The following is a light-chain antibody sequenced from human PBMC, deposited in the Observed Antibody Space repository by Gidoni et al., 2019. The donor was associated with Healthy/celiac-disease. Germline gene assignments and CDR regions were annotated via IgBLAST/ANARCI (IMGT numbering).Light chain of an antibody. CDR1: QSVSSY. J-gene: IGKJ2*01. V-gene: IGKV3-11*01. CDR2: DAS. Sequence: PGERATLSCRASQSVSSYLAWYQQKPGQAPRLLIYDASNRATGIPARFSGSGSGTDFTLTISSLEPEDFAVYFCQQRSNWPPPTFGQGTKLEIK. CDR3: QQRSNWPPPT.